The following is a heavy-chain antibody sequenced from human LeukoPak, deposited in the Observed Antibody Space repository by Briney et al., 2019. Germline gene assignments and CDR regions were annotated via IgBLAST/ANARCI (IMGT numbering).Heavy chain of an antibody. D-gene: IGHD6-13*01. Sequence: GGSLRLSCAASRFSFSNHSMNWVCQAPGKGLEWVSYISNSGSAKYYAASVKGRFTISRDNGKNSLYLQMNSLRVEDTAVYYCAKAYSSSWQYYFDYWGQGTLVTVSS. CDR2: ISNSGSAK. CDR3: AKAYSSSWQYYFDY. J-gene: IGHJ4*02. CDR1: RFSFSNHS. V-gene: IGHV3-48*01.